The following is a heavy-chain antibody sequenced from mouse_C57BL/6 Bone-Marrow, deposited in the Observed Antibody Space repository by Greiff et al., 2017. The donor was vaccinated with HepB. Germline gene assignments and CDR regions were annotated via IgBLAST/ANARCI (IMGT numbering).Heavy chain of an antibody. J-gene: IGHJ2*01. V-gene: IGHV1-55*01. CDR1: GYTFTSYW. D-gene: IGHD1-1*01. CDR2: IYPGSGST. CDR3: ARREGDYYGSSLYYFDY. Sequence: QVQLQQSGAELVKPGASVKMSCKASGYTFTSYWITWVKQRPGQGLEWIGDIYPGSGSTNYNEKFKSKATLTVDTSSSTAYMQLSSLTSEDSAVYYCARREGDYYGSSLYYFDYWGQGTTLTVSS.